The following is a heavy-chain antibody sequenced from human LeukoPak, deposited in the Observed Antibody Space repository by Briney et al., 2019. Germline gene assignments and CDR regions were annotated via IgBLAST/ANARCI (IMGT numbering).Heavy chain of an antibody. J-gene: IGHJ4*02. V-gene: IGHV1-69*02. CDR3: ARGPSLGYFDY. CDR1: GGTFSSYT. Sequence: ASVKVSCKASGGTFSSYTISWVRQAPGQGLEWMGRIIPILGIANYAQKFQGRVTITADKSMSTAYMELSSLRSEDTAVYYCARGPSLGYFDYWGQGTLVTVSS. CDR2: IIPILGIA.